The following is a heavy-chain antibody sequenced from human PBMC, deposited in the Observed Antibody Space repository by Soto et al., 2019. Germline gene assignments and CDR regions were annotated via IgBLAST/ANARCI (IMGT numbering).Heavy chain of an antibody. Sequence: QVQLVQSGAEMKKPGSSVKVSCQSSGGTFNTYAMNWVRQAPGQGPEWMGDISPMFGGANYAPKFQGRVTITADESPGTSYMQLSSLTSEDTALYFCAREVQVHTPAFVYWGQGTLVTVSS. V-gene: IGHV1-69*19. CDR1: GGTFNTYA. CDR2: ISPMFGGA. CDR3: AREVQVHTPAFVY. J-gene: IGHJ4*02. D-gene: IGHD3-10*01.